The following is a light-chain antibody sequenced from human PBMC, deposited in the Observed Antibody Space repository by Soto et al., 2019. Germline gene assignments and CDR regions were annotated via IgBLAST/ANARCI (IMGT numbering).Light chain of an antibody. Sequence: QAVLTQPASVSGSPGQSITISCTGTSSDVGGYNYVSWYQQQSGKAPKLLIYDVNKRPSGVPDRFSGSKFGNTASLTISGLQADDEATFYCCSYAGSYDYVFGTGTKVTVL. CDR1: SSDVGGYNY. V-gene: IGLV2-11*01. CDR3: CSYAGSYDYV. CDR2: DVN. J-gene: IGLJ1*01.